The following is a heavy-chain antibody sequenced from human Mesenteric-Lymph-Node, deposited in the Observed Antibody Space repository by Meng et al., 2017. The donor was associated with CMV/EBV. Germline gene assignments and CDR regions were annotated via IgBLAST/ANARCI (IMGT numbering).Heavy chain of an antibody. Sequence: GGSLRLSCATSTSTFNNYAMHWVRQAAGKGLEWVAVISYDGSNKYYADSVKGRFTISRDNSRNTLYLQMNSLRVADTAVYYCVRDFDIAARTFEYWGQGTLVTVSS. V-gene: IGHV3-30-3*01. D-gene: IGHD6-6*01. CDR1: TSTFNNYA. CDR3: VRDFDIAARTFEY. CDR2: ISYDGSNK. J-gene: IGHJ4*02.